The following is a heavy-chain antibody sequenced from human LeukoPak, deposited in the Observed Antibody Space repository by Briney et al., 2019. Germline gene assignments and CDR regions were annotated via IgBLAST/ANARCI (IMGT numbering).Heavy chain of an antibody. D-gene: IGHD6-19*01. J-gene: IGHJ1*01. CDR1: GFTFSSYG. CDR2: IWYDGSNK. CDR3: ARRIAVADPYAEYFQH. Sequence: GRSLRLSCAASGFTFSSYGMHWVRQAPGKGLEWVAVIWYDGSNKYYADSVKGRFTISRDNSKNTLYLQMNSLRAEDTAVYYCARRIAVADPYAEYFQHWGQGTLVTVFS. V-gene: IGHV3-33*01.